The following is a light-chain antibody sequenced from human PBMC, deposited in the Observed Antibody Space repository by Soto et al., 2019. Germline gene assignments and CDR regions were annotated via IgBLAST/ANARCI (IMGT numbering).Light chain of an antibody. Sequence: EIVLTQSPATLSLSPGERATLSCRASQSVSSYLAWYQQKPGQAPRLLIYDASNRATGIPARFSGSGSGTDFTLTISSLAPEDFAVYYSQQRINWPLTFGGGTKVEIK. CDR2: DAS. V-gene: IGKV3-11*01. CDR3: QQRINWPLT. CDR1: QSVSSY. J-gene: IGKJ4*01.